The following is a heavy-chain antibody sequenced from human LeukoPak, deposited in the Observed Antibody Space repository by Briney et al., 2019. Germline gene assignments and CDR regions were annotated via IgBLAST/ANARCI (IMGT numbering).Heavy chain of an antibody. CDR2: IKQDGSEK. Sequence: GGSLRLSCAASGFTFSSYWMRWVRQAPGKGLVWVANIKQDGSEKYYVDSVKGRFTISRDNAKNSLYLQMNSLRAEDTAVYHCARGPDGEFDYWGQGTLVTVSS. CDR1: GFTFSSYW. J-gene: IGHJ4*02. V-gene: IGHV3-7*03. CDR3: ARGPDGEFDY. D-gene: IGHD4-17*01.